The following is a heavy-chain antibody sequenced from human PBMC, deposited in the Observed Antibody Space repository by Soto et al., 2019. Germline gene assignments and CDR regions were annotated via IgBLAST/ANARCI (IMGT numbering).Heavy chain of an antibody. CDR3: VRDMGQAAVGIRYPYGLDV. Sequence: PGGSLRLSCSGSGLTVSSFGMHWVRQAPGKGLEHVSTLSSNGIGTYYADSVKGRFTFSRDTSKNTLYLQMSSLRTEDTAVYYCVRDMGQAAVGIRYPYGLDVWGLGTTVTVSS. CDR1: GLTVSSFG. D-gene: IGHD6-13*01. V-gene: IGHV3-64D*06. J-gene: IGHJ6*02. CDR2: LSSNGIGT.